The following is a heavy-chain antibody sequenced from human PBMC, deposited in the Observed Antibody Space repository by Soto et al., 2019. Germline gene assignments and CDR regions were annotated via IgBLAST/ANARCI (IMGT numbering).Heavy chain of an antibody. CDR2: ISGSGGST. Sequence: EVQLLESGGGLVQPGGSLRLSCAASGFTFSSYAMSWVRQAPGKGLEWVSAISGSGGSTYYADSVKGRFTISRDNSKNRLYLQMNSLRADDTAVYYGAKDVGGYDQTLDYWGQGTLVTVSS. CDR3: AKDVGGYDQTLDY. CDR1: GFTFSSYA. D-gene: IGHD5-12*01. J-gene: IGHJ4*02. V-gene: IGHV3-23*01.